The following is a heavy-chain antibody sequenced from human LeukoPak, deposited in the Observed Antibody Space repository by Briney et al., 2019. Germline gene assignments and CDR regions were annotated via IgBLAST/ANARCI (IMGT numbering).Heavy chain of an antibody. D-gene: IGHD3-10*01. CDR3: ARDRAELNYYGSGSYSAFDAFDK. V-gene: IGHV1-2*02. J-gene: IGHJ3*02. Sequence: GAPVKVSCKASGYTFSGYYLHWVRQAPGQGLEWMGWINPHSGGINYAQKFQGRVTMTGDTSISTAYMELNRLTSDDTAVYYCARDRAELNYYGSGSYSAFDAFDKWGQGTMVTVSS. CDR2: INPHSGGI. CDR1: GYTFSGYY.